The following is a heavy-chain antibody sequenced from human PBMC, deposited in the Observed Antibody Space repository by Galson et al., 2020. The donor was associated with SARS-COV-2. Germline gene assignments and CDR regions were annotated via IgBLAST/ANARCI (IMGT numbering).Heavy chain of an antibody. Sequence: SETLSLTCAVYGGSFSGYYWSWIRQPPGKGLEWIGEINHSGSTNYNPSLKSRVTISVDTPKNQFSLKLSSVTAADTAVYYCARIQLWLNYYYYYGMDVWGQGTTVNVSS. CDR1: GGSFSGYY. D-gene: IGHD5-18*01. CDR2: INHSGST. V-gene: IGHV4-34*01. CDR3: ARIQLWLNYYYYYGMDV. J-gene: IGHJ6*02.